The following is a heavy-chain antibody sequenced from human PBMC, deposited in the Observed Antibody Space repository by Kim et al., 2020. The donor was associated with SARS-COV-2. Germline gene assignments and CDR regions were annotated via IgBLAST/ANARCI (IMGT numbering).Heavy chain of an antibody. D-gene: IGHD6-13*01. Sequence: YADSVNGRFTLSRDDSKNTLYLQMNSLRAEDTAVYYCAKDPRIAAPGDPWGQGTLVTVSS. V-gene: IGHV3-23*01. CDR3: AKDPRIAAPGDP. J-gene: IGHJ5*02.